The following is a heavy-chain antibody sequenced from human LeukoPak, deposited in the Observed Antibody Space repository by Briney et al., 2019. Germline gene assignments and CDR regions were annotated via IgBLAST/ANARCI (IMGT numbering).Heavy chain of an antibody. CDR3: ARSTYDYASSGYSFHCDY. J-gene: IGHJ4*02. D-gene: IGHD2-21*01. CDR2: VYNSGST. CDR1: XGXVSTYF. Sequence: PSEXXXLTCXXSXGXVSTYFWSWIRQPPGKALEWIGYVYNSGSTGYNPSLQSRVTISLDTSKNEVSLRLSSVTAADTAVYYCARSTYDYASSGYSFHCDYXXQG. V-gene: IGHV4-4*09.